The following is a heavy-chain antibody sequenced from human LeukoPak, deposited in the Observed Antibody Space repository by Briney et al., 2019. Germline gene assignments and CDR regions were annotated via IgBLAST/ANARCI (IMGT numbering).Heavy chain of an antibody. CDR2: IYTDRST. J-gene: IGHJ4*02. CDR3: VKDSSGDCSSISCYLAD. CDR1: GFIVSSNH. V-gene: IGHV3-53*05. Sequence: GGSLRLSCAASGFIVSSNHMSWVRQAPGKGLEWVSVIYTDRSTDYADSVKARFTISRDNSKNTLYLQMSSLRAEDTAVYYCVKDSSGDCSSISCYLADWGQGTLVTISS. D-gene: IGHD2-2*01.